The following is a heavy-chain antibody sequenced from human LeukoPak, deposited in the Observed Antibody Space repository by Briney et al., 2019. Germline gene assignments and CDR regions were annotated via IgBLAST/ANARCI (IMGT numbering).Heavy chain of an antibody. CDR3: ARADQTTGTTDFDP. Sequence: ASVKVSCKASGYTFTSYDINWVRQATGQGLEWMGWMNPNSGNTGYAQKFQGRVTMTRNTSISTAYMELSSLRSEDTAVYYCARADQTTGTTDFDPWGQGTLVTVPS. CDR2: MNPNSGNT. D-gene: IGHD1-1*01. V-gene: IGHV1-8*01. CDR1: GYTFTSYD. J-gene: IGHJ5*02.